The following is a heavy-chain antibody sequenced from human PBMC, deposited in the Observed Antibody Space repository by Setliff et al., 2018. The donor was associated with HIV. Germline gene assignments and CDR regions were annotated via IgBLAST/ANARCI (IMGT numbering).Heavy chain of an antibody. J-gene: IGHJ4*02. CDR2: ISGSGGST. D-gene: IGHD5-12*01. CDR3: AKDPRAAVATICDY. CDR1: GFTFSSYA. Sequence: GGSLRLSCAASGFTFSSYAMSWVRQAPGKGLEWVSAISGSGGSTYYADSVKGRFTISRDNSKNALYLQMNSLRAEDTAVYYCAKDPRAAVATICDYWGQGTLVTVSS. V-gene: IGHV3-23*01.